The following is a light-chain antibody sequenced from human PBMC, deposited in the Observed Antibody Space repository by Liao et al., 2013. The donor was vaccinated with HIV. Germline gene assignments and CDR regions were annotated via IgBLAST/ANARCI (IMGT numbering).Light chain of an antibody. J-gene: IGLJ1*01. V-gene: IGLV3-21*01. CDR3: QMWDSSSDHPYV. CDR1: DFGTKR. Sequence: SYVLTQPPSVSVAPGKTARITCGGDDFGTKRVHWYQQKPGQAPVLVIYQDSTRPSGIPERLSGSKSGNTATLTISRVEAGDEADYYCQMWDSSSDHPYVFGTGTQVTVL. CDR2: QDS.